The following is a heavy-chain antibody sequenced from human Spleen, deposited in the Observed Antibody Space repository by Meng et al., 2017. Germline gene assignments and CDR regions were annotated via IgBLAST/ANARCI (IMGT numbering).Heavy chain of an antibody. J-gene: IGHJ5*02. CDR3: VRNEGYSFGA. Sequence: QVQLQQVGAGLLKPSETVSLSCAGSGDSISSRDWWSWVRQPPGKGLEWIGEISQGSGRTNYNPSLKSRVTISLDKSKNQFSLNVNSVTAADTAVYYCVRNEGYSFGAWGQGTLVTVSS. CDR1: GDSISSRDW. V-gene: IGHV4-4*02. D-gene: IGHD2-21*01. CDR2: ISQGSGRT.